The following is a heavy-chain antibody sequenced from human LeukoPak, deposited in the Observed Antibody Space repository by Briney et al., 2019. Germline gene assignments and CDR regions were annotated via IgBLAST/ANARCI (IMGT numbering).Heavy chain of an antibody. V-gene: IGHV1-46*01. J-gene: IGHJ1*01. D-gene: IGHD2-15*01. CDR3: ARGAPVVVPSDYGPGYFRL. CDR1: GYTFTSYY. CDR2: INPSGASR. Sequence: ASVKVSCKASGYTFTSYYMHWLRQAPGHGLEWMGIINPSGASRSYAQKFQGGVTMTTDTSTSTAYMELSSLRSEDTAVYYCARGAPVVVPSDYGPGYFRLWGQGTLVTVSS.